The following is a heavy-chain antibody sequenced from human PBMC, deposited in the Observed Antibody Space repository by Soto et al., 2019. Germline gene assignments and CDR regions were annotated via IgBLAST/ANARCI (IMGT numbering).Heavy chain of an antibody. V-gene: IGHV4-59*01. CDR1: GGSISSYY. Sequence: SETLSLTCTVSGGSISSYYWSWIRQPPGKGLEWIGYIYYSRSTNYNPSLKSRVTISVDTSKNQFSLKLSSVTAADTAVHYCARVLFGRGNWFDPWGQGTLVTVSS. D-gene: IGHD3-3*01. CDR2: IYYSRST. J-gene: IGHJ5*02. CDR3: ARVLFGRGNWFDP.